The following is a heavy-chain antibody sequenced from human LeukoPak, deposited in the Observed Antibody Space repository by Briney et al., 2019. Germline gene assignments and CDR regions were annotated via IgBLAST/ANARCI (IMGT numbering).Heavy chain of an antibody. CDR1: GDSFSSISAA. J-gene: IGHJ4*02. D-gene: IGHD3-10*01. CDR2: TYYRSKWYN. Sequence: SQTLSLTCALSGDSFSSISAAWHWLRQSPSRGLEWLGSTYYRSKWYNDYAVSVKSRITVNPDTSKNQFSLQLNSVTPEDTAVYYCARYGSGSSPSKAFDYWGQGTLVTVSS. CDR3: ARYGSGSSPSKAFDY. V-gene: IGHV6-1*01.